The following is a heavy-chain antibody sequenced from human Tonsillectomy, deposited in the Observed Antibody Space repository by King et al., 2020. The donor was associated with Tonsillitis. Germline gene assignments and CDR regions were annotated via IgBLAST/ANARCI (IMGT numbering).Heavy chain of an antibody. CDR3: SRAGDYDLSGGSFSEWSDP. V-gene: IGHV3-7*01. Sequence: VQLVESGGGLVQPGGSLRLSCAASGFTFSHYWMTWVRQAPGKGLEWVACIKGDGSELYHVDSVRGRFTISRDNAKNSLFLQMNNLRAEDTAVYYCSRAGDYDLSGGSFSEWSDPWGQGSLVIVSS. D-gene: IGHD3-3*01. CDR1: GFTFSHYW. CDR2: IKGDGSEL. J-gene: IGHJ5*02.